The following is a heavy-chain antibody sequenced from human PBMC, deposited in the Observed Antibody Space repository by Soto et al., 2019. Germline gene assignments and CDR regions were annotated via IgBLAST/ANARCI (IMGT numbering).Heavy chain of an antibody. CDR2: ISGDGINT. CDR1: GFNFGFFG. J-gene: IGHJ4*02. V-gene: IGHV3-30*03. D-gene: IGHD1-26*01. CDR3: ARGNLSFDFDS. Sequence: GGSLRLCCAASGFNFGFFGMHWVRQAPGKGLEWVAFISGDGINTQYADSVRGRFTLSRDYSRKTMYLQMDSLRDEDTALYYCARGNLSFDFDSWGLGTLVTVS.